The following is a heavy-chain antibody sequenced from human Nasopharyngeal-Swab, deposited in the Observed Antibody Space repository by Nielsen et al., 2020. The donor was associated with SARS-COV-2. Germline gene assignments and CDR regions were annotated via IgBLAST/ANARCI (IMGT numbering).Heavy chain of an antibody. V-gene: IGHV3-7*01. CDR3: ARDLRSRGWYRAFDI. J-gene: IGHJ3*02. CDR1: GFTFSSYW. CDR2: IKQDGSEK. D-gene: IGHD6-19*01. Sequence: GESLKISCAASGFTFSSYWMSWVRQAPGKGLEWVANIKQDGSEKYYVDSVKGRFTISRDNAKNSLYLQMNSLRAEDTAVYYCARDLRSRGWYRAFDIWGQGTMVTVSS.